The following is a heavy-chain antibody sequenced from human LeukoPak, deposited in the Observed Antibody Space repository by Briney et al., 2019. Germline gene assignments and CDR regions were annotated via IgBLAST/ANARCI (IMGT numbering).Heavy chain of an antibody. CDR3: AKTAAYYYDSSGHFDY. D-gene: IGHD3-22*01. J-gene: IGHJ4*02. Sequence: ASVKVSCKASGYTFTGYYMHWVRQAPGQGLEWMGWINPNSGGTNYAQKFQGRVTMTRDTSISTAYMELSSLRSEDTAVYYCAKTAAYYYDSSGHFDYWGQGTLVTVSS. V-gene: IGHV1-2*02. CDR1: GYTFTGYY. CDR2: INPNSGGT.